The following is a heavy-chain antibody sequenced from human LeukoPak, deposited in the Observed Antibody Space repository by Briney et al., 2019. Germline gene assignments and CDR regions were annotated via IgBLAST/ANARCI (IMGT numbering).Heavy chain of an antibody. CDR3: AQGHDFWSGYYTPVDY. CDR2: ISGSGGST. Sequence: PGGSLRLSCAASGFTFSSYAMSWVRQAPGKGLEWVSAISGSGGSTYYADSVKGRFTISRDNSKNTLYLQTNSLRAEDTAVYYCAQGHDFWSGYYTPVDYWGQGTLVTVSS. D-gene: IGHD3-3*01. CDR1: GFTFSSYA. J-gene: IGHJ4*02. V-gene: IGHV3-23*01.